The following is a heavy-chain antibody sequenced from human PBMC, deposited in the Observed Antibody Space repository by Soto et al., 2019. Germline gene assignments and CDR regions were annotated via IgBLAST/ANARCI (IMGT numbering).Heavy chain of an antibody. V-gene: IGHV4-39*01. J-gene: IGHJ6*02. Sequence: PSETLSLTCTVSGGSISSSSYYWGWIRQPPGKGLEWIGSIYYSGSTYYNPSLKSRVTISVDTSKNQFSLKLSSVTAADTAVYYCARRLLWFGELSADYGMDVWGQGTTVTVS. D-gene: IGHD3-10*01. CDR2: IYYSGST. CDR3: ARRLLWFGELSADYGMDV. CDR1: GGSISSSSYY.